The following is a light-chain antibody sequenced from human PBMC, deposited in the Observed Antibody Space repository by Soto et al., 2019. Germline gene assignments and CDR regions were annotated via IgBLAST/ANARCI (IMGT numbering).Light chain of an antibody. J-gene: IGLJ2*01. CDR2: SND. CDR1: TSNIESNT. Sequence: QSVLTQPPSASGTPGQRVTISCSGSTSNIESNTVNWYQQLPRTAPKLLIYSNDQRPSGVPDRFSGSKPGTSASLAISGLQSEHEADYYCAAWDDNLNGPVFGGGTKLTVL. V-gene: IGLV1-44*01. CDR3: AAWDDNLNGPV.